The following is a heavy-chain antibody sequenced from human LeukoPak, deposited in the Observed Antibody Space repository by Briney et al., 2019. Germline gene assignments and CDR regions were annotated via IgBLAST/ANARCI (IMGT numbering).Heavy chain of an antibody. CDR2: ISGNSFWI. CDR1: GFTFSSYS. Sequence: GGSLRLSCAVSGFTFSSYSMNWVRQAPGKGLEWVSAISGNSFWIYYADSVKGRFTISRDNAKNSLYLQMDSLRADDTAVYYYARKVPSAQSDFWGQGTLVTVSS. J-gene: IGHJ4*02. CDR3: ARKVPSAQSDF. V-gene: IGHV3-21*01.